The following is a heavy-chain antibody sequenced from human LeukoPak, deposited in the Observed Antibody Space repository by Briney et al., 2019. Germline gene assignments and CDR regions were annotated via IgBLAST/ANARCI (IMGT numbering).Heavy chain of an antibody. CDR2: IVSNGDST. Sequence: GGSLRLSCSASGFTFSRYGMHWVRQAPGKGLEYVSAIVSNGDSTYYADSVKGRFTISRDNGKNTLYLQMSSLSPDDTAVYYCVNPGWYYDSSGYSYYYGMDVWGQGTTVTVSS. D-gene: IGHD3-22*01. CDR1: GFTFSRYG. CDR3: VNPGWYYDSSGYSYYYGMDV. J-gene: IGHJ6*02. V-gene: IGHV3-64D*09.